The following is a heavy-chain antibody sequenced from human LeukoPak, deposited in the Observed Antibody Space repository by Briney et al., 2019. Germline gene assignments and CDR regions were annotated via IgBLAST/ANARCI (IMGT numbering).Heavy chain of an antibody. CDR3: ARVYGDPHGDY. V-gene: IGHV3-48*04. CDR1: GFTLSSYS. D-gene: IGHD4-17*01. J-gene: IGHJ4*02. CDR2: ISSSSSTI. Sequence: GGSLRLSCAASGFTLSSYSMNWVRQAPGKGLEWVSYISSSSSTIYYADSVKGRFTISRDNAKNSLYLQMNSLRAEDTAVYYCARVYGDPHGDYWGQGTLVTVSS.